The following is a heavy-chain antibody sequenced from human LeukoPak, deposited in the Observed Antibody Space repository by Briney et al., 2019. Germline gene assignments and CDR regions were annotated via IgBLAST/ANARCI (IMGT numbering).Heavy chain of an antibody. D-gene: IGHD2-21*02. V-gene: IGHV3-21*01. Sequence: PGGSLRLSCAASGFTFSSYSINWVRQAPGKGLEWVSSISSSSSYIYYADSVKGRFTISRDNARNSLYLQMNSLRAEDTAVYYCARAPRGVTATTFDYWGQGTLVTVSS. CDR1: GFTFSSYS. CDR3: ARAPRGVTATTFDY. CDR2: ISSSSSYI. J-gene: IGHJ4*02.